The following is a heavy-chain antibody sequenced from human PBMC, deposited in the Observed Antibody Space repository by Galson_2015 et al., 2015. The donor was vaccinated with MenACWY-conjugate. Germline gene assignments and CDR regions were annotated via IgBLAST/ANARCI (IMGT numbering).Heavy chain of an antibody. CDR1: GFTFSSYA. D-gene: IGHD2-2*01. J-gene: IGHJ4*02. V-gene: IGHV3-23*01. CDR3: AKDQSPTSTARRKFDF. CDR2: ISSSGGST. Sequence: SLRLSCAASGFTFSSYAMSWVRQAPGKGLEWVSGISSSGGSTYYTDSVKGRFTISRHNSENTLFLQMNSLRAEDTAVYYCAKDQSPTSTARRKFDFWGQGTLVTVSS.